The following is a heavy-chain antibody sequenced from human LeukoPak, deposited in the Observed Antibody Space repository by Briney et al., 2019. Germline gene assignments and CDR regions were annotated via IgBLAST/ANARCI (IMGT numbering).Heavy chain of an antibody. V-gene: IGHV3-64D*08. Sequence: PGGFLRLSCSASGFTFSSYALHWGRQAPGKGLEYLSGISSHGGSTYYADSVKGRFTISRDNSKNTLYLQMSSLRTEDTAVYYCVKDTAVAYFDYWGHGKLGSVSS. CDR3: VKDTAVAYFDY. CDR1: GFTFSSYA. D-gene: IGHD5-18*01. CDR2: ISSHGGST. J-gene: IGHJ4*01.